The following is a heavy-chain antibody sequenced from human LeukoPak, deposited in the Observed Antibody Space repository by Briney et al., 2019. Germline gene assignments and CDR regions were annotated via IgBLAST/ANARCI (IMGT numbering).Heavy chain of an antibody. CDR1: GGSFSGYY. D-gene: IGHD3-3*01. CDR3: AREGYYDFWRSPFDY. Sequence: SETLSLTCAVYGGSFSGYYWSWIRQPPGKGLEWIGEINHSGSTNYNPSLKSRVTISVDTSKNQFSLKLSSVTAADTAVYYCAREGYYDFWRSPFDYWGQGTLVTVSS. V-gene: IGHV4-34*01. J-gene: IGHJ4*02. CDR2: INHSGST.